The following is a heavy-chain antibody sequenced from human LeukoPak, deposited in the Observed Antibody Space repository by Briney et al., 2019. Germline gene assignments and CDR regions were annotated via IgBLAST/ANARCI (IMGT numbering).Heavy chain of an antibody. CDR3: ARDGFDTKGRGKIHYNYMDV. J-gene: IGHJ6*03. D-gene: IGHD3-10*01. CDR1: GGSISSYY. V-gene: IGHV4-59*12. Sequence: PSETLSLTCTVSGGSISSYYWSWIRQPPGKGLEWIGYIYYSGSTNYNPSLKSRVTISVDTSKNQFSLKLSSVTAADTAVYYCARDGFDTKGRGKIHYNYMDVWGKGTTVSISS. CDR2: IYYSGST.